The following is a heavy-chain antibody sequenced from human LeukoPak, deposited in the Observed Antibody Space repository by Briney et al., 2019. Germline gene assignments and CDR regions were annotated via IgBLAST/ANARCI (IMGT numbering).Heavy chain of an antibody. V-gene: IGHV3-33*01. CDR3: ARDTLIAAPKTGTVTRIGWFDT. J-gene: IGHJ5*02. D-gene: IGHD6-13*01. CDR2: IWYDGSYK. Sequence: GGSLRLSCAASGFTFSNYGMHWVRQAPGKGLEWVAVIWYDGSYKSYGDPVKGRFTISRDNSKNTLFLQMNSLRADDTAVYYCARDTLIAAPKTGTVTRIGWFDTWGQGTLVTVSS. CDR1: GFTFSNYG.